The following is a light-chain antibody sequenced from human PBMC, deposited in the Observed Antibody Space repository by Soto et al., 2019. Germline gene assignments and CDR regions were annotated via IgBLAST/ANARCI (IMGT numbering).Light chain of an antibody. CDR1: SSNIGAGYD. CDR3: QSYDSSLSASV. CDR2: GNN. V-gene: IGLV1-40*01. Sequence: QSVLTQPPSVSGAPGQRVTISCTGTSSNIGAGYDVHWYQQIPGTAPKLLIYGNNNRPSGVPDRFSGSKSGTSASLAITGLQAEDEADYHCQSYDSSLSASVFGGGTQLTVL. J-gene: IGLJ7*01.